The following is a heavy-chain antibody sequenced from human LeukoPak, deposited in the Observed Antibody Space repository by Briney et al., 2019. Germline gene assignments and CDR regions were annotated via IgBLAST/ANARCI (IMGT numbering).Heavy chain of an antibody. V-gene: IGHV3-23*01. Sequence: GGSLRLSCAASGFTFTSYAVSWVRQAPGKGLEWVSTISYSGGTTYHTDSVKGRFTISRDISKNTVYLQMNSLKAEDTAVYYCAKDGVVRGLGPYYFDSWGQGSLVTVSS. CDR3: AKDGVVRGLGPYYFDS. D-gene: IGHD3-10*01. CDR2: ISYSGGTT. J-gene: IGHJ4*02. CDR1: GFTFTSYA.